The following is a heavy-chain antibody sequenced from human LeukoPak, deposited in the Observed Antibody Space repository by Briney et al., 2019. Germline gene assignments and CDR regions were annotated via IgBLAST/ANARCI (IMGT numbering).Heavy chain of an antibody. J-gene: IGHJ4*02. Sequence: GGSLRLSCAASGFTFNSYGMNWVRQAPGKGLEWVAFVRYDGSSTYYADSVKGRFTISRDNSKNTLSLQMNSLRGEDTAVYYCAKDPNTGYSYGIFDFWGQGALVTVSS. V-gene: IGHV3-30*02. D-gene: IGHD5-18*01. CDR1: GFTFNSYG. CDR3: AKDPNTGYSYGIFDF. CDR2: VRYDGSST.